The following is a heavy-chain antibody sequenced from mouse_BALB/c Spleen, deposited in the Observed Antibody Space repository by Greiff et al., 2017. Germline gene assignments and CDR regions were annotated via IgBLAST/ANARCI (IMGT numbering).Heavy chain of an antibody. CDR1: GYTFTSYW. Sequence: QVQLQQSGAELAKPGASVKMSCKASGYTFTSYWMHWVKQRPGQGLEWIGYINPSTGYTEYTQKFKDKATLTADKSSSTAYMQLSSLTSEDSAVYYCARYGNYERVGYWGQGTTLTVSS. CDR2: INPSTGYT. V-gene: IGHV1-7*01. J-gene: IGHJ2*01. D-gene: IGHD2-1*01. CDR3: ARYGNYERVGY.